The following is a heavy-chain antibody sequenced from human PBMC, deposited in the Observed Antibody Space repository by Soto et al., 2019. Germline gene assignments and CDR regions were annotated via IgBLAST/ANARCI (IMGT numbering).Heavy chain of an antibody. Sequence: QVQLQQWGAGLLRPSETLSLTCAFYGGSFDDFHWSWVRQSPGKGLEWVGEISHDGGTNYSPSLASRVSISVDTSKNQFSLHLRSVTAADTGLYYCARGQLVWYGDLTPYHRDMDVWGQGTTVTV. J-gene: IGHJ6*02. CDR3: ARGQLVWYGDLTPYHRDMDV. CDR2: ISHDGGT. V-gene: IGHV4-34*02. CDR1: GGSFDDFH. D-gene: IGHD3-10*01.